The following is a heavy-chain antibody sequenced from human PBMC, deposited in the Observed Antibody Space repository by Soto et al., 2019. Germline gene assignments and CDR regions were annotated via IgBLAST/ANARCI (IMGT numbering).Heavy chain of an antibody. CDR2: ISRDGNNK. J-gene: IGHJ4*02. CDR3: AKDAYTPIRTTAHDSGGLDH. CDR1: GFTFRFYD. V-gene: IGHV3-30*18. Sequence: LRLSCATSGFTFRFYDMHWVRQAPGKGLDWVAIISRDGNNKDYGDSVKGRFTISRDNSKNTLYLQMNSLRGEDTAVYYCAKDAYTPIRTTAHDSGGLDHWGRGTLVTVSS. D-gene: IGHD4-4*01.